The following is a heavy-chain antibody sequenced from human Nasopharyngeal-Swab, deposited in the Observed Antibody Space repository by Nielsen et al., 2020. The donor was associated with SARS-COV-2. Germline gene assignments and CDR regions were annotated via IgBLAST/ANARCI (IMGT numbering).Heavy chain of an antibody. CDR1: GFTFSSYG. J-gene: IGHJ4*02. Sequence: GGSLRLSCAASGFTFSSYGMHWVRQAPGKGLEWVAVIWYDGSNKYYADSVKGRFTISRDNSKNTLYLQMNSLRAEDTAVYYCARERYSSSWYFDYWGQGTLVTVLL. V-gene: IGHV3-33*01. D-gene: IGHD6-13*01. CDR2: IWYDGSNK. CDR3: ARERYSSSWYFDY.